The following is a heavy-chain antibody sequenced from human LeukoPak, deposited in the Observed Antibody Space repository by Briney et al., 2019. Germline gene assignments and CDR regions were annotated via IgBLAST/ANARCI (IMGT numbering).Heavy chain of an antibody. Sequence: GGSLRLSCAASGFTFSDSAMRWVRQASGKGLEWVGRIRSKANSYATAYAASVKGRFTISRDDSKNTAYLQMNSLKTEDTAVYYCTRHRDYYDSSGLHGWGYWGQGTLVTVSS. D-gene: IGHD3-22*01. J-gene: IGHJ4*02. CDR1: GFTFSDSA. V-gene: IGHV3-73*01. CDR2: IRSKANSYAT. CDR3: TRHRDYYDSSGLHGWGY.